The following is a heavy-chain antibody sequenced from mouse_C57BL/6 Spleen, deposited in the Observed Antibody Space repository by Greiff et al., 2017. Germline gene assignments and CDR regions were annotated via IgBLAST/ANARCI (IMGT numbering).Heavy chain of an antibody. CDR2: ILPGSGST. CDR1: GYTFTGYW. CDR3: ATPDGSSFYYFDY. V-gene: IGHV1-9*01. J-gene: IGHJ2*01. D-gene: IGHD1-1*01. Sequence: QVQLQQSGAELMKPGASVKLSCKATGYTFTGYWIEWVKQRPGHGLEWIGEILPGSGSTNYNEKFKGKATFTADTSSNTAYMQLSSLTTEDSAIYYCATPDGSSFYYFDYWGKGTTLTVSS.